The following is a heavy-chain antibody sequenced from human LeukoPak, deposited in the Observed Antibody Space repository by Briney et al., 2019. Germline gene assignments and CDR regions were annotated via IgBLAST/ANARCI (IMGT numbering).Heavy chain of an antibody. CDR1: GFTFDDYA. CDR2: INWNSNNI. D-gene: IGHD3-22*01. V-gene: IGHV3-9*01. CDR3: AKASSGYYSAILD. Sequence: GGSLRLSCAASGFTFDDYAMHWVRQAPGKGLEWVSGINWNSNNIDYADSVKGRFTISRDNAKNSLYLQMNSLRAEDTALYYCAKASSGYYSAILDWGQGTLVTVSS. J-gene: IGHJ4*02.